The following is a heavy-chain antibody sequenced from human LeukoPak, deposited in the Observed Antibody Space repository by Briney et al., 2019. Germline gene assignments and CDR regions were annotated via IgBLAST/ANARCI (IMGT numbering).Heavy chain of an antibody. CDR2: ISGSGGST. CDR1: GFTFSSYA. J-gene: IGHJ4*02. V-gene: IGHV3-23*01. D-gene: IGHD2-21*02. CDR3: ARSHVVVVTAANDY. Sequence: PGGSLRLSCAASGFTFSSYAMSWVRQAPGKGLEWVSAISGSGGSTYYADSVKGRFTISRDNAKNSLHLQMNSLRAEDTALYYCARSHVVVVTAANDYWGQGTLVTVSS.